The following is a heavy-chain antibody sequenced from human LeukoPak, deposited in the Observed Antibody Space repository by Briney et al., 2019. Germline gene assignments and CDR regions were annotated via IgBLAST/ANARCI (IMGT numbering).Heavy chain of an antibody. CDR2: IVGSST. V-gene: IGHV3-23*01. CDR1: GFTFSDYH. Sequence: GGSLRLSCAASGFTFSDYHMSWVRQAPGKGLELVSAIVGSSTHYADSVKGRFTISRDNSKNTLYLQMNSLRAEDTAVYYCARDEPGRSWYNWGQGTLVTVS. J-gene: IGHJ4*02. D-gene: IGHD6-13*01. CDR3: ARDEPGRSWYN.